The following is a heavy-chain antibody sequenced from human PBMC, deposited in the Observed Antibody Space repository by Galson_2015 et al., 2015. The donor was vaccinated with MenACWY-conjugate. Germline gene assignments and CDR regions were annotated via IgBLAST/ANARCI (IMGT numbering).Heavy chain of an antibody. CDR2: INPSGGST. V-gene: IGHV1-46*01. Sequence: SVKVSCKASGYTFTSYYMHWVRQALGQGLGWMGIINPSGGSTSYAQKFQGRVTMTRDTSTSTVYMELSSLRSEDTAVYYCARDGLQVVVTYYFDYWGQGTLVTVSS. D-gene: IGHD3-22*01. CDR1: GYTFTSYY. CDR3: ARDGLQVVVTYYFDY. J-gene: IGHJ4*02.